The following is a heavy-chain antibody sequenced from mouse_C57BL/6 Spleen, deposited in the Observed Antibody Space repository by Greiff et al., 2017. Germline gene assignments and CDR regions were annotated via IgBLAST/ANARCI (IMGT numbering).Heavy chain of an antibody. CDR3: ARGDGNHWYFDV. V-gene: IGHV1-82*01. D-gene: IGHD2-1*01. J-gene: IGHJ1*03. CDR1: GYAFSSSW. CDR2: IYPGDGDT. Sequence: QVQLQQSGPELVKPGASVKISCKASGYAFSSSWMNWVKQRPGKGLEWIGRIYPGDGDTNYNGKFKGKATLTADKSSSTAYMQLSSLTSEDSAVYFCARGDGNHWYFDVWGTGTTVTVSS.